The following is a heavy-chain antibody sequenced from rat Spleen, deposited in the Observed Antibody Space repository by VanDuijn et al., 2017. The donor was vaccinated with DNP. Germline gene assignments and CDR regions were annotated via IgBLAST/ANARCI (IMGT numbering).Heavy chain of an antibody. CDR3: TRTGSYKSGYYFDY. Sequence: QVQLKESGPGLVQPSQTLSLTCTVSGFSLTSYNVHWVRQPPGQGLEWMGTMWRGGTTDYNPTLKSRLAIRREHSKNQVFLKMNSLQTEDTAIYFCTRTGSYKSGYYFDYWGQGVMVTVSS. CDR2: MWRGGTT. D-gene: IGHD4-3*01. J-gene: IGHJ2*01. CDR1: GFSLTSYN. V-gene: IGHV2-1*01.